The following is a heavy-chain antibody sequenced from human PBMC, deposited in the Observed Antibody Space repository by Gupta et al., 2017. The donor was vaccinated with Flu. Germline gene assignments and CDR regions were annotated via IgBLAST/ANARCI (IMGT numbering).Heavy chain of an antibody. CDR3: SRDLAVISTIGGTNWFDP. D-gene: IGHD1-7*01. V-gene: IGHV3-49*03. Sequence: EVQLVESGGGLAQPGRSLRLSCTASGFDFSDYAICWIRQAPGKGLEWVGFIRSRRFGGTPDYAASVRDRFTISRDDSKGIAYLQMNSLKIEDTAVYFCSRDLAVISTIGGTNWFDPRGQGALVTVSS. CDR1: GFDFSDYA. CDR2: IRSRRFGGTP. J-gene: IGHJ5*02.